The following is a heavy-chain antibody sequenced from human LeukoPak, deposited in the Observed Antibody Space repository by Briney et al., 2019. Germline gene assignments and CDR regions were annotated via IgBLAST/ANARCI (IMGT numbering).Heavy chain of an antibody. D-gene: IGHD3-10*01. CDR2: ISSSSSYI. J-gene: IGHJ4*02. CDR1: GFTFSDFA. Sequence: GSLRLSCAASGFTFSDFAIHWVRQAPGKGLEWVSSISSSSSYIYYADSVKGRFTISRDNAKNSLYLQMNSLRAEDTAVYYCARDRASYWGQGTLVTVSS. CDR3: ARDRASY. V-gene: IGHV3-21*01.